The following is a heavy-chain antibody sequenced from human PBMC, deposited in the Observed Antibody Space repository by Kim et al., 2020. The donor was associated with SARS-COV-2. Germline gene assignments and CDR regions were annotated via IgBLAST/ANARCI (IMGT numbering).Heavy chain of an antibody. J-gene: IGHJ3*02. V-gene: IGHV1-3*01. D-gene: IGHD3-10*01. CDR1: GYTFTSYA. Sequence: ASVKVSCKASGYTFTSYAMHWVRQAPGQRLEWMGWINAGNGNTKYSQKFQGRVTITRDTSASTAYMELSSLRSEDTAVYYCARDRKPYYGSGSYPNDAFDIWGQGTMVTVSS. CDR3: ARDRKPYYGSGSYPNDAFDI. CDR2: INAGNGNT.